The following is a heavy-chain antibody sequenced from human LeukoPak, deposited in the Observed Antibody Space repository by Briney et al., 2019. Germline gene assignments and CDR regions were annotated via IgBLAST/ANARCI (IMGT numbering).Heavy chain of an antibody. CDR1: GNTLTELS. V-gene: IGHV1-24*01. Sequence: ASVKVSCKVSGNTLTELSIRWVRQAPGKGLEWMGGFDIEDDEIVYAQKFQGRITMTEDTSTDTAYMELSSLRSEDTAVYYCATARPWFGENWFDPWGQGTLVTVSS. J-gene: IGHJ5*02. CDR3: ATARPWFGENWFDP. CDR2: FDIEDDEI. D-gene: IGHD3-10*01.